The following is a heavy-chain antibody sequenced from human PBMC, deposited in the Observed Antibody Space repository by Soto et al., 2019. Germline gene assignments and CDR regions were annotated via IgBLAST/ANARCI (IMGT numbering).Heavy chain of an antibody. CDR3: ARGQLERRPYYYGMDV. CDR2: INPTSGGT. J-gene: IGHJ6*02. V-gene: IGHV1-2*02. Sequence: GASVKVSCKASGYTFTGYYMYWVRQAPGQGLEWMGWINPTSGGTKYAQKFQGRVTMTRDTSITTAYMELSSLRFDDTAVYYCARGQLERRPYYYGMDVWGQGTTVTVS. D-gene: IGHD1-1*01. CDR1: GYTFTGYY.